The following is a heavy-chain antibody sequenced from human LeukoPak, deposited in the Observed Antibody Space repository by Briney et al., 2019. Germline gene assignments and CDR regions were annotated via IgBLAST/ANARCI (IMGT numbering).Heavy chain of an antibody. CDR1: GFTFSSYW. CDR3: ARVVIRNYYMDV. V-gene: IGHV3-7*01. CDR2: IKQDGSEK. J-gene: IGHJ6*03. D-gene: IGHD3-22*01. Sequence: GGSLRLSCAAPGFTFSSYWMSWVRQAPGKGLEWVANIKQDGSEKYYVDSVKGRFTISRDNAKNSLYLQMNSLRAEDTAVYYCARVVIRNYYMDVWGKGTTVTVSS.